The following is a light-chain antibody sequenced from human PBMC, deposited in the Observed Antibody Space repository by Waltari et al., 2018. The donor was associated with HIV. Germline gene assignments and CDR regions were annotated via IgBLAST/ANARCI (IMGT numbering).Light chain of an antibody. CDR2: GNT. J-gene: IGLJ2*01. V-gene: IGLV1-44*01. CDR3: AAWDDSLNGEVV. Sequence: QSVLTQPPSASGTPGQRVTISCSGRNSNIGSNTVNWYQQLPGTAPKLLIYGNTQRPSGVPDRCSGSKSGTSASLAISGLQSEDEADYYCAAWDDSLNGEVVFGGGTKLTVL. CDR1: NSNIGSNT.